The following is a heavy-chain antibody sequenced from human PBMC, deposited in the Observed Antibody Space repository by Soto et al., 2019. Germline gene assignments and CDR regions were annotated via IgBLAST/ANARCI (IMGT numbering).Heavy chain of an antibody. CDR1: GGTFSSYA. D-gene: IGHD5-12*01. CDR3: ASASGYSGYDLVY. V-gene: IGHV1-69*13. CDR2: IIPIFGTA. J-gene: IGHJ4*02. Sequence: EASVKVSCKASGGTFSSYAISWVRQAPGQGLEWMGGIIPIFGTANYAQKFQGRVTITADESTSTAYMELSSLRSEDAAVYYCASASGYSGYDLVYWGQGTLVTVSS.